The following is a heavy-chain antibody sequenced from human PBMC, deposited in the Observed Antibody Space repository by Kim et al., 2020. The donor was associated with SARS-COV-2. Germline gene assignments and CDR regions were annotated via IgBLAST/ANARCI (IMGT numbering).Heavy chain of an antibody. Sequence: KGRFTISRDNSKNTLYLQMNSLRAEDTAVYYCARDRRITGTGVSAYGMDVWGQGTTVTVSS. D-gene: IGHD1-7*01. J-gene: IGHJ6*02. V-gene: IGHV3-30*07. CDR3: ARDRRITGTGVSAYGMDV.